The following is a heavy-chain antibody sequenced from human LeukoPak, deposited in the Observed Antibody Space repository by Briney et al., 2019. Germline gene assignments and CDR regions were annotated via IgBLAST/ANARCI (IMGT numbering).Heavy chain of an antibody. Sequence: ASVKVSCKASGYTFTSYVINWLRQAPGQGLEWMGWISGHNGNTNYAQKLQGRVTMTTDTSTSTAYMELRSLRSDDTAVNYCAREDTALGYWGQGTLVTVSS. V-gene: IGHV1-18*01. CDR2: ISGHNGNT. CDR3: AREDTALGY. J-gene: IGHJ4*02. D-gene: IGHD5-18*01. CDR1: GYTFTSYV.